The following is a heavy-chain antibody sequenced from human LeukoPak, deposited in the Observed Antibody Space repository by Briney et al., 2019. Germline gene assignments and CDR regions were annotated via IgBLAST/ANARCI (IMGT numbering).Heavy chain of an antibody. J-gene: IGHJ4*02. CDR2: IYSGVPT. Sequence: PSETLSLTCTTSGVSISRFCWSWVRQPPGKGLEWIGNIYSGVPTYFNPSLKSRVIISVDTSKNQFSLNLTSVTAADTAMYYCVQTTGWPGFDYWGQGTLVTVSS. V-gene: IGHV4-4*09. CDR3: VQTTGWPGFDY. D-gene: IGHD1-1*01. CDR1: GVSISRFC.